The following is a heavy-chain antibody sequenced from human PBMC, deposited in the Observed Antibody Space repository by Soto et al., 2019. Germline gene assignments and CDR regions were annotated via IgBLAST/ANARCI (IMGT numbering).Heavy chain of an antibody. D-gene: IGHD3-16*01. CDR3: AGGGTQFDY. CDR2: ISAYNRNT. CDR1: GYTFTNFG. V-gene: IGHV1-18*01. J-gene: IGHJ4*02. Sequence: QVQLVQSGAEVKKPGASVKVSCKASGYTFTNFGISWVRQAPGQGLEWMGWISAYNRNTNYAQKFQGRVTTTTDTSTSRAYMEGRSLRFDGTAVYYCAGGGTQFDYWGQGTLVTVSS.